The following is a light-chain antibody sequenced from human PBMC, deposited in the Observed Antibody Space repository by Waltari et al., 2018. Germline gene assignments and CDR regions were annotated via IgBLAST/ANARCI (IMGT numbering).Light chain of an antibody. CDR1: QSFGRF. V-gene: IGKV3-20*01. J-gene: IGKJ1*01. Sequence: EIVLTPSPSTLSSSPGERATLSCRASQSFGRFLAWYQQKPGQAPSLLIYHASSRATGIPDRFSGSGSGTDVSLTISGLEPEDFAVYYCQKYVNLPATFGQGTKVEIK. CDR2: HAS. CDR3: QKYVNLPAT.